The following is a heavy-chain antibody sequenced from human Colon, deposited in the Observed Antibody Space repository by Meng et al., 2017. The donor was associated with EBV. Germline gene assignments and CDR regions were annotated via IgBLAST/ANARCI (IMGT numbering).Heavy chain of an antibody. CDR3: AKSIYGDFSSCGY. CDR2: MYSNGET. V-gene: IGHV3-53*01. J-gene: IGHJ4*02. Sequence: EGGLGGAGGGTTQPGGSLGLSCTGSGFTVNSNYMAWVRQAPGKGLEWVAVMYSNGETYYADSMKGRLTISRHASQNTLYLQMNSLRVEDTAVYYCAKSIYGDFSSCGYWGQGTLVTVSS. CDR1: GFTVNSNY. D-gene: IGHD4-17*01.